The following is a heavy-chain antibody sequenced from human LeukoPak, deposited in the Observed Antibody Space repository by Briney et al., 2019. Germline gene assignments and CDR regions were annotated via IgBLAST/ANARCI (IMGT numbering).Heavy chain of an antibody. D-gene: IGHD3-10*01. CDR2: IYTSGST. J-gene: IGHJ5*02. V-gene: IGHV4-59*10. CDR3: ARVLNTRLWFGGFDP. Sequence: SETLSLTCAVYGGSFSGYYWSWIRQPAGKGLEWIGRIYTSGSTNYNPSLKSRVTMSVDTSKNQFSLKLSSVTAADTAVYYCARVLNTRLWFGGFDPWGQGTLVTVSS. CDR1: GGSFSGYY.